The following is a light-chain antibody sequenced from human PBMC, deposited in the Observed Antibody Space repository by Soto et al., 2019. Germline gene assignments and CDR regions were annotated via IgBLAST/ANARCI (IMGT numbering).Light chain of an antibody. Sequence: DIKMTQSPSTLSALVGDRVTITCRASQSIGRWLAWYQQKPGKAPKLLIYDASSRATGIPDRFSGSGSGTDFTLTISRLEPEDFAVYYCQQYGSSPWTFGQGSIVDVK. CDR3: QQYGSSPWT. CDR2: DAS. J-gene: IGKJ1*01. V-gene: IGKV1-5*01. CDR1: QSIGRW.